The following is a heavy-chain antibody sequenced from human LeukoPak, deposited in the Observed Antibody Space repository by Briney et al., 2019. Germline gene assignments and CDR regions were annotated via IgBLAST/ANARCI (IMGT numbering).Heavy chain of an antibody. CDR3: ARGVYYGSGSYCIFDY. D-gene: IGHD3-10*01. CDR2: INHSGST. Sequence: SETLSLTCAVYGGSFSGYYWSWIRQPPGKGLEWIGEINHSGSTNYNPSLKSRVTISVDTSKNQFSLKLSSVTAADTAVYYCARGVYYGSGSYCIFDYWGQGTLVTVSS. V-gene: IGHV4-34*01. CDR1: GGSFSGYY. J-gene: IGHJ4*02.